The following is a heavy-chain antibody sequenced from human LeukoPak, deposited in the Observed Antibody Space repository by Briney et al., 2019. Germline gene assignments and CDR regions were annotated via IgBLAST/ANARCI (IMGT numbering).Heavy chain of an antibody. CDR1: GFTFSSYS. CDR3: ARVVYSSGDY. V-gene: IGHV3-21*01. Sequence: GGSLRLSCAASGFTFSSYSMNWVRQAPGKGLEWVSSISSSSSYIYYPDSLKGRFTISRNNAKNSLYLQMNSLRAEDTAVYYCARVVYSSGDYWGQGTLVTVSS. CDR2: ISSSSSYI. J-gene: IGHJ4*02. D-gene: IGHD6-19*01.